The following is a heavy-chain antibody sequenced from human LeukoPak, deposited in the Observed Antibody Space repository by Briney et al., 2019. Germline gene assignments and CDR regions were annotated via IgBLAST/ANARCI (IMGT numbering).Heavy chain of an antibody. J-gene: IGHJ4*02. CDR1: GFTFSSHA. Sequence: GGSLRLSCAASGFTFSSHAMSWVRQAPGKGLEWVSSISSTGAYIYYADSVKGRFTISRDNAKNSLYLQMSSLSAEDTAVYYCAREPTPMILWGQGTLVTVSS. D-gene: IGHD5-18*01. CDR3: AREPTPMIL. CDR2: ISSTGAYI. V-gene: IGHV3-21*01.